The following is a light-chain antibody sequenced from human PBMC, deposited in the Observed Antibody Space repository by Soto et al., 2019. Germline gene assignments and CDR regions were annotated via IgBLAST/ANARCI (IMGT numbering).Light chain of an antibody. CDR1: SSTIGAGYD. J-gene: IGLJ1*01. CDR2: GNS. CDR3: QSYDSSLSGYV. V-gene: IGLV1-40*01. Sequence: QSVLTQPPSVSGAPGQRVTLSCTGSSSTIGAGYDVHWYQPLPGTAPKLLIYGNSNRPSGVPDRFSGSKSGTSASLAITGLQAEDEADYYCQSYDSSLSGYVFGTGTKVTVL.